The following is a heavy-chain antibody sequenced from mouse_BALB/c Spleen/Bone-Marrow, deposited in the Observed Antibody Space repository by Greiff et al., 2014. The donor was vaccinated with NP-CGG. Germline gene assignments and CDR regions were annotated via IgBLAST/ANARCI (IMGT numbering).Heavy chain of an antibody. Sequence: EVQLQQSGGGLVQPGGSLKLSCAASGFTFSSYTMSWVRQTPEKRLEWVAYISNGGGSTYYPDTVKGRFTISRDNAKNTLYLQMSSPKSEDTAMYYCARHGGSRGYYFDYWGQGTTLTVSS. J-gene: IGHJ2*01. CDR1: GFTFSSYT. CDR2: ISNGGGST. V-gene: IGHV5-12-2*01. CDR3: ARHGGSRGYYFDY. D-gene: IGHD1-1*01.